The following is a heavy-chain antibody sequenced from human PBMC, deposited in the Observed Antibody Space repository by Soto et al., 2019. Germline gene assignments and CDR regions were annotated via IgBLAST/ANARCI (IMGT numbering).Heavy chain of an antibody. D-gene: IGHD2-15*01. CDR2: IYSGGST. CDR3: ASWGLLDYYYYYCMDV. V-gene: IGHV3-53*01. CDR1: GFTVSSHY. J-gene: IGHJ6*02. Sequence: EVQLVESGGGLIQPGGSLRLSCAASGFTVSSHYMSWVRQAPGKGLEWVSVIYSGGSTYYADSVKGRFTISRDNSKNTLYLEMNSLRAADSAVYYCASWGLLDYYYYYCMDVWGQGTTVTVSS.